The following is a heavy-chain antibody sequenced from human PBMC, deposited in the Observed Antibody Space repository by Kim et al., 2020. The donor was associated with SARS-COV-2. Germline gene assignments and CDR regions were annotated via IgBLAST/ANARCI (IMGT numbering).Heavy chain of an antibody. D-gene: IGHD6-25*01. J-gene: IGHJ6*02. CDR2: INTNTGNP. CDR1: GYTFTSYA. Sequence: ASVKVSCKASGYTFTSYAMNWVRQAPGQGLEWMGWINTNTGNPTYAQGFTGRFVFSLDTSVSTAYLQISSLKAEDTAVYYCARPLYSSVFRRTYYYGMDVWGQGTTVTVSS. V-gene: IGHV7-4-1*02. CDR3: ARPLYSSVFRRTYYYGMDV.